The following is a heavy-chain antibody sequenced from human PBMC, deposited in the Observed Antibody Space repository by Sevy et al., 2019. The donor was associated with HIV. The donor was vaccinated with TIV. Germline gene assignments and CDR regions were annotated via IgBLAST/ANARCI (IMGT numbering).Heavy chain of an antibody. CDR1: GFTFSSYA. V-gene: IGHV3-23*01. D-gene: IGHD2-2*02. CDR3: AQEYCSSTRCYTKRGSDDAFDI. CDR2: ISGGGGNT. Sequence: RGCLRLSCAASGFTFSSYAMSWVRQAPGKGLERVSAISGGGGNTYYADSLKGRFTISRYNSKNTLYLQMISLRAEDTAVYYSAQEYCSSTRCYTKRGSDDAFDIWGQGTMVAVSS. J-gene: IGHJ3*02.